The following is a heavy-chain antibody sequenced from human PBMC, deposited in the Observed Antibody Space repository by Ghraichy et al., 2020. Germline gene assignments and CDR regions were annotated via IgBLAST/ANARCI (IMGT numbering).Heavy chain of an antibody. CDR1: GFTFSSYA. V-gene: IGHV3-23*01. D-gene: IGHD3-10*01. Sequence: GGSLRLSCAASGFTFSSYAMNWVRQAPGKGLEWVSGIRGSGGSTYYADSVKGRFTISRDNSKNTLHLQMNSLRAEDTAVYYCAKVSGNWYFDLWGRGTRVTVSS. CDR2: IRGSGGST. J-gene: IGHJ2*01. CDR3: AKVSGNWYFDL.